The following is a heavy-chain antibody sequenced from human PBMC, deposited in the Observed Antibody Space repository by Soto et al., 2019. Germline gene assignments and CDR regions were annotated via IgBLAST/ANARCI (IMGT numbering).Heavy chain of an antibody. J-gene: IGHJ4*02. CDR2: INAANGDT. CDR3: ARDWTHYDSSGPGDY. Sequence: ASVKVSCKAAGYTFTSYPMHWVRQAPGQGLEWMGWINAANGDTKYSQKFRGRVTITRDPSAITAYMELSSLRSEDTAVYYCARDWTHYDSSGPGDYWGQGTLVTVSS. D-gene: IGHD3-22*01. CDR1: GYTFTSYP. V-gene: IGHV1-3*01.